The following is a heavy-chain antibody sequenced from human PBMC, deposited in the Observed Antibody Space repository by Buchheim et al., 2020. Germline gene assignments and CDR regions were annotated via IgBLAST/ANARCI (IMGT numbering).Heavy chain of an antibody. D-gene: IGHD4-17*01. CDR2: IYYNGIT. Sequence: QVQLQESGPGLVKPSQTLSLTCTVSGDSISSAGYYWGWIRHHPGKGLQWIGYIYYNGITYYNPSLKSRVTISVDTSKNQFSLKLSSVTAADTAVYYCARGISDYGDYYDYWGQGTL. V-gene: IGHV4-31*03. CDR1: GDSISSAGYY. J-gene: IGHJ4*02. CDR3: ARGISDYGDYYDY.